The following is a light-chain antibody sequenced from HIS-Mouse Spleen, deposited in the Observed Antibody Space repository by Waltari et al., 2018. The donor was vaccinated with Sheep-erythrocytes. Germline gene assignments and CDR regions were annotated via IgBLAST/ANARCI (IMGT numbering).Light chain of an antibody. V-gene: IGLV2-11*01. CDR1: SIEFGGYVH. J-gene: IGLJ1*01. CDR2: VVS. CDR3: CSYAGSYNHV. Sequence: QSALTQPRPVPRPPGQAGTLSCTRTSIEFGGYVHFPGYQQHPGKAPKLMIYVVSKRPYGVPDRFSGSKSGNTASLTISGLQAEDEADYYCCSYAGSYNHVFATGTKVTVL.